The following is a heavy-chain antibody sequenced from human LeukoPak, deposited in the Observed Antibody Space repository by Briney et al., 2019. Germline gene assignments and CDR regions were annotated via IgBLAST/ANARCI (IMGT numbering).Heavy chain of an antibody. Sequence: ASVKVSCKASGYTFTSYGFSWVRQAPGQGLEWMGWISAYNGNTNYAQKLQGRATMTTDTSTSTAYMELRSLRSDDTAVYYCARSDPEGVISGDDYWGQGTLVTVSS. CDR3: ARSDPEGVISGDDY. CDR1: GYTFTSYG. CDR2: ISAYNGNT. D-gene: IGHD3-16*02. V-gene: IGHV1-18*01. J-gene: IGHJ4*02.